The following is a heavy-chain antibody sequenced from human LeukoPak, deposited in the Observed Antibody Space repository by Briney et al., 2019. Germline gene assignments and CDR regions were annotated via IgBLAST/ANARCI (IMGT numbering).Heavy chain of an antibody. Sequence: SETLSLTCTVSGYSISSGYYWGWIRQPPGKGLEWIGSIYHSGSTYYNPSLKSRVTISVDTSKNQFSLKLSSVTAADTAVYYCARESRYYGSGTYYTLWYYYYMDVWGKGTTVTISS. CDR1: GYSISSGYY. CDR3: ARESRYYGSGTYYTLWYYYYMDV. V-gene: IGHV4-38-2*02. J-gene: IGHJ6*03. D-gene: IGHD3-10*01. CDR2: IYHSGST.